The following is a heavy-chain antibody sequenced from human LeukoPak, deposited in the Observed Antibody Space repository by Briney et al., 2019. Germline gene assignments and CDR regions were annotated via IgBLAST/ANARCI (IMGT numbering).Heavy chain of an antibody. CDR2: INHSGST. CDR1: GFTVSSNY. D-gene: IGHD6-19*01. V-gene: IGHV4-34*01. CDR3: ARGWQWLVGYFDY. Sequence: GSLRLSCAASGFTVSSNYMSWVHQAPGKGLEWIGEINHSGSTNYNPSLKSRVTISVDTSKNQFSLKLSSVTAADTAVYYCARGWQWLVGYFDYWGQGTLVTVSS. J-gene: IGHJ4*02.